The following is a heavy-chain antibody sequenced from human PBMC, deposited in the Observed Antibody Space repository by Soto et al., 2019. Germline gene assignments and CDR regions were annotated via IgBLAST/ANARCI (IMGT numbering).Heavy chain of an antibody. J-gene: IGHJ5*02. V-gene: IGHV1-24*01. Sequence: ASVKVSCKVSGYTLTELSMHWVRQAPGKGLEWMGGFDPEDGETIYAQKFQGRVTMTEDTSTDTAYMELSSLRSEDTAVYYCATRAGVYCSSTSCLRGSWFDPWGQGTLVTVSS. CDR1: GYTLTELS. D-gene: IGHD2-2*01. CDR2: FDPEDGET. CDR3: ATRAGVYCSSTSCLRGSWFDP.